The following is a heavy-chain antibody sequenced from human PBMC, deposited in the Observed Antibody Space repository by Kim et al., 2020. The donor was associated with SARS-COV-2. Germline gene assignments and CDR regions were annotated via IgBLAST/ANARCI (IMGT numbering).Heavy chain of an antibody. D-gene: IGHD6-19*01. V-gene: IGHV1-24*01. CDR3: ATGPVLAVPKPNWFDP. Sequence: KVQGRVTMTEDTSSDTAYMELSSLRSEDTAVYYCATGPVLAVPKPNWFDPWGQGTLVTVSS. J-gene: IGHJ5*02.